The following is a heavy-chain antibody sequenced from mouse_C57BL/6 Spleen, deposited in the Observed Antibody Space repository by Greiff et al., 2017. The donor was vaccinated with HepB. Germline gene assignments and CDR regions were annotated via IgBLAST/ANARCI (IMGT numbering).Heavy chain of an antibody. J-gene: IGHJ1*03. CDR1: GFTFSDYY. Sequence: EVQLQESEGGLVQPGSSMKLSCTASGFTFSDYYMAWVRQVPEKGLEWVANINYDGSSTYYLDSLKSRFIISRDNAKNILYLQMSSLKSEDTATYYCARDRTYYGRFYWYFDVWGTGTTVTVSS. V-gene: IGHV5-16*01. CDR2: INYDGSST. D-gene: IGHD1-1*02. CDR3: ARDRTYYGRFYWYFDV.